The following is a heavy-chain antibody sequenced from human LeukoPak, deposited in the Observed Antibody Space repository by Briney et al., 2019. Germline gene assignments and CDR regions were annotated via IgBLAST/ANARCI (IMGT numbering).Heavy chain of an antibody. CDR1: GYTFTSYD. D-gene: IGHD3-10*01. Sequence: ASVKVSCKASGYTFTSYDINWVRQATGQGLEWMGWMNPNSGNTGYAQKFQGRVTMTRNTSISTAYMELSSLRSEDTAVYYCARGVIITHEVDFDYWGQGTLVTVSS. CDR3: ARGVIITHEVDFDY. CDR2: MNPNSGNT. J-gene: IGHJ4*02. V-gene: IGHV1-8*01.